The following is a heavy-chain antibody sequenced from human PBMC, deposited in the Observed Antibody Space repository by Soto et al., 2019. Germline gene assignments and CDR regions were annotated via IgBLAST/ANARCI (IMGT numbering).Heavy chain of an antibody. CDR2: ISGSGGST. Sequence: HPGGSLRLSCAASGFTFSSYAMSWVRQAPGKGLEWVSAISGSGGSTYYADSVKGRFTFSRDNSQNTLYLQMNSLRAEDTAVYYCAKVMGLALTPSFDYWGQGTLVTVSS. CDR1: GFTFSSYA. J-gene: IGHJ4*02. V-gene: IGHV3-23*01. D-gene: IGHD2-8*01. CDR3: AKVMGLALTPSFDY.